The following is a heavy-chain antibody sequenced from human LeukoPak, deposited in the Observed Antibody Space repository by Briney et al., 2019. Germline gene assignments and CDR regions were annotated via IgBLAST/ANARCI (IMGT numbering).Heavy chain of an antibody. Sequence: GGSLRLSCAASGFTFSSYSMNWVRQAPGKGLEWVSSISSSSSYIYYADSVKGRFTISRDNAKNSLYLQMSSLRAEDTAVYYCARGIWGGYYILDYWGQGTLVTVSS. CDR3: ARGIWGGYYILDY. D-gene: IGHD1-26*01. J-gene: IGHJ4*02. CDR1: GFTFSSYS. V-gene: IGHV3-21*04. CDR2: ISSSSSYI.